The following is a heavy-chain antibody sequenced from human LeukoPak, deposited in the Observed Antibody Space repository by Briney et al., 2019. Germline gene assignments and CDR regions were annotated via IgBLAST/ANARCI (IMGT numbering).Heavy chain of an antibody. CDR2: INHSGST. Sequence: KPSETLSLTCAVYGGSFSEYYWSWIRQPPGKGLEWIGEINHSGSTNYNPSLKSRVTISVDTSKNQFSLKLSSVTAADTAVYYCAGGLYSSGWLFDYWGQGTLVTVAS. CDR3: AGGLYSSGWLFDY. V-gene: IGHV4-34*01. CDR1: GGSFSEYY. D-gene: IGHD6-19*01. J-gene: IGHJ4*02.